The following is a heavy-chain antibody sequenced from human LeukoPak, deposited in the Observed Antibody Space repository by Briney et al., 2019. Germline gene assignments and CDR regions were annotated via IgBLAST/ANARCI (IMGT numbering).Heavy chain of an antibody. V-gene: IGHV3-23*01. CDR1: GITFNNYA. D-gene: IGHD2-21*01. CDR2: ISGAGGST. CDR3: AINYSLDY. J-gene: IGHJ4*02. Sequence: HPGGSLRLSCVASGITFNNYAMSWVRQGPGMGLEWVSSISGAGGSTYYADSVKGRFTISRDNSKKTLYLEMSSLRAEDAAVYYCAINYSLDYWSQGTLVTVSS.